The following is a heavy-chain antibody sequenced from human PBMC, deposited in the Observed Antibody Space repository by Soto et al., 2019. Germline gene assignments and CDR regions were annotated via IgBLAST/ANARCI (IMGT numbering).Heavy chain of an antibody. CDR2: ISSSSSTI. CDR1: GFTFSSYS. V-gene: IGHV3-48*02. CDR3: ASDYMYYDILTGYWVYYYYGMDV. Sequence: GGSLRLSCAASGFTFSSYSMNWVRQAPGKGLEWVSYISSSSSTIYCADSAKGRFTISRDNAKNSLYLQMNSLRDEDTAVYYCASDYMYYDILTGYWVYYYYGMDVWRQGTTVTVSS. D-gene: IGHD3-9*01. J-gene: IGHJ6*02.